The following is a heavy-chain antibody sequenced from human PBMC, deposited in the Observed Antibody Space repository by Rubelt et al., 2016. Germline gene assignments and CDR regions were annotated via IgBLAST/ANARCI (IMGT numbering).Heavy chain of an antibody. CDR2: IYSGGST. CDR1: GFTVSSNY. D-gene: IGHD2-2*01. CDR3: ARRGATLPAAFRDYYMDV. Sequence: EVQLVESGGGLVQPGGSLRLSCAASGFTVSSNYMSWVRQAPGKGLEWVSVIYSGGSTYYADSVKGCFPISRENSKNTRYLQMNSLRAEETAVYYCARRGATLPAAFRDYYMDVWGKGTTVTVSS. V-gene: IGHV3-66*01. J-gene: IGHJ6*03.